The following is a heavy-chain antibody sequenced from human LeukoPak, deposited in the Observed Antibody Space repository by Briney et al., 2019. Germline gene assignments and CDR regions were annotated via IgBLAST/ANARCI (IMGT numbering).Heavy chain of an antibody. CDR2: ISYDGSNK. V-gene: IGHV3-30*18. D-gene: IGHD6-19*01. J-gene: IGHJ3*02. CDR3: AKALTSGWYLDAFNI. Sequence: GGSLRLSCAASGFIFNKHAMSWVRQAPGKGLEWVAVISYDGSNKYYADSVKGRFTISRHNSKNTLFLEMNSLRAEDTAVYYCAKALTSGWYLDAFNIWGQGTMVTVSS. CDR1: GFIFNKHA.